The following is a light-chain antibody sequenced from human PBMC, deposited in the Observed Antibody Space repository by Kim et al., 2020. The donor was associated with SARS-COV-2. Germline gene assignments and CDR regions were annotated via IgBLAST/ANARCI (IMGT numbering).Light chain of an antibody. Sequence: RVTIACTGGSPNIGAGYDVHWYQQLPGTAPNLLIYGNSNRPSGVPDRFSGSKSGTSASLAITGLQAEDEADYYCQSYDSSLSGYVFGTGTKVTVL. V-gene: IGLV1-40*01. CDR1: SPNIGAGYD. J-gene: IGLJ1*01. CDR3: QSYDSSLSGYV. CDR2: GNS.